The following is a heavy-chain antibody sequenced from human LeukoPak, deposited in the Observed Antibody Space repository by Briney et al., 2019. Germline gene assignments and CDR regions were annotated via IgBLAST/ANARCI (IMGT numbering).Heavy chain of an antibody. CDR1: GFTFSDYY. Sequence: GGSLRLSCAASGFTFSDYYMSWIRQAPGKGLEWVSYFSSSGSTIYYADSVKGRFTISRDNAKNSLYLQMNSLRAEDTAVYYCASSDCSSTSCYIDYWGQGTLVTVSS. CDR3: ASSDCSSTSCYIDY. V-gene: IGHV3-11*01. J-gene: IGHJ4*02. D-gene: IGHD2-2*02. CDR2: FSSSGSTI.